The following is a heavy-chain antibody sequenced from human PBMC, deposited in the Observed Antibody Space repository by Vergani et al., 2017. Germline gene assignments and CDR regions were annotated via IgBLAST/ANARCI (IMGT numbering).Heavy chain of an antibody. CDR2: IRSKNDGGTA. V-gene: IGHV3-15*01. CDR1: GFTFKNAW. D-gene: IGHD2-2*02. Sequence: EVQVVESGGGLIKPGGSLRLSCVVSGFTFKNAWINWVRQAPGKGLEWIGGIRSKNDGGTADYAAPLKGRFTISRDDSKDSAFLLVNNLKTEDTAVYFCYTDYHDYWGQGTLVTVSS. J-gene: IGHJ4*02. CDR3: YTDYHDY.